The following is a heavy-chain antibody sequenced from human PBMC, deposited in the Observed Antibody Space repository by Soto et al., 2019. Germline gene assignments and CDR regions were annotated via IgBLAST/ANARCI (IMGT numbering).Heavy chain of an antibody. CDR3: ARDFGHNWFEP. V-gene: IGHV4-30-2*01. J-gene: IGHJ5*02. D-gene: IGHD3-10*01. Sequence: PSETLSLTCAVSGGSISSGGYSWSWIRQPPGKGLEWIGYIYYSGSTHYNPSLKSRVTISVDRSKSQFSLKLSSVTAADTAVYYCARDFGHNWFEPWGQGTLVTVSS. CDR1: GGSISSGGYS. CDR2: IYYSGST.